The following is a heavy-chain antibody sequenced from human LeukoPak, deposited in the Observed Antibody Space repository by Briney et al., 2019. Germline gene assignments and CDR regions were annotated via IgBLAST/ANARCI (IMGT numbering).Heavy chain of an antibody. CDR1: GGSISSSSYY. Sequence: SETLSLTCTVSGGSISSSSYYWGWIRQPPGKGLEWIGSIYYSGSTYYNPSLKSRVTISVDTSKNQFSLKLSSVTAADTAVYYCARNGAAAGFFDYWGQGTLVTVSS. CDR2: IYYSGST. J-gene: IGHJ4*02. CDR3: ARNGAAAGFFDY. D-gene: IGHD6-13*01. V-gene: IGHV4-39*01.